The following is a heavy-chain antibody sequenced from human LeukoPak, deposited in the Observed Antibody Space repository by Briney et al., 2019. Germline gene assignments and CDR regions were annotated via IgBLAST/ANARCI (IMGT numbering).Heavy chain of an antibody. Sequence: PSETLSLTCTVSGGSISSYYWSWIRQPPGKGLEWIGYIYYSGSTNYNPSLKSRVTISVDTSKNQFSLKLSSVTAADTALYYCARDLRWGSSSSYFDLWGRGTLVTVSS. CDR3: ARDLRWGSSSSYFDL. J-gene: IGHJ2*01. CDR2: IYYSGST. CDR1: GGSISSYY. D-gene: IGHD6-13*01. V-gene: IGHV4-59*01.